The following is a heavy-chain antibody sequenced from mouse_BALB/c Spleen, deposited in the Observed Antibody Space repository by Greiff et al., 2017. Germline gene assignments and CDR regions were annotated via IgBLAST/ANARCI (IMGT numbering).Heavy chain of an antibody. D-gene: IGHD4-1*01. CDR3: ARGGLTGNYFDD. Sequence: VQLKESGPELVKPGASVKMSCKASGYTFTSYVMHWVKQKPGQGLEWIGYINPYNDGTKYNEKFKGKATLTSDKSSSTAYMELSSLTSEDSAVYYCARGGLTGNYFDDWGQGTTLTVSS. CDR1: GYTFTSYV. V-gene: IGHV1-14*01. CDR2: INPYNDGT. J-gene: IGHJ2*01.